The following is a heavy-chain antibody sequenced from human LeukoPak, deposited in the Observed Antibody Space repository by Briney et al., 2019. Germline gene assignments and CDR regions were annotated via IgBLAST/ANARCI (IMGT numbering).Heavy chain of an antibody. CDR3: VGWGLSETYVIFDY. CDR1: GYSISSGYY. D-gene: IGHD3-10*01. J-gene: IGHJ4*02. V-gene: IGHV4-38-2*02. Sequence: PSETLSLTCTVSGYSISSGYYWGWIRQPPGKGLEWIGSIYHSGSTYYNPSLKSRVTISVDTSKNQFSLRLSSVTAADTAVYYCVGWGLSETYVIFDYWGQGTLVTVSS. CDR2: IYHSGST.